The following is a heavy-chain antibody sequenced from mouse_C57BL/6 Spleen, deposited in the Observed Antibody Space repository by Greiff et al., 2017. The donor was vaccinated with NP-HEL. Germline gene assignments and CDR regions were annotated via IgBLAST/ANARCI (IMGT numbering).Heavy chain of an antibody. CDR1: GYAFSSYW. CDR3: ARSGPYYYGSSLWYFDV. D-gene: IGHD1-1*01. Sequence: VQLQQSGAELVKPGASVKISCKASGYAFSSYWMNWVKQRPGKGLEWIGQIYPGDGDTNYNGKFKGKATLTADKSSSTAYMQLSSLTSEDSAVYFCARSGPYYYGSSLWYFDVWGTGTTVTVSS. V-gene: IGHV1-80*01. J-gene: IGHJ1*03. CDR2: IYPGDGDT.